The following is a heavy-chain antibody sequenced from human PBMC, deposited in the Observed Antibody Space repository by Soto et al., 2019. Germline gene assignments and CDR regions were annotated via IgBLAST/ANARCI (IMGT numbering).Heavy chain of an antibody. CDR1: GGSFSGYY. D-gene: IGHD1-26*01. CDR2: INHSGST. Sequence: SETLSLTCAVYGGSFSGYYWSWIRQPPGKGLEWIGEINHSGSTNYNPSLKSRVTISVDTSKNQFSLKLSSVTAADTAVYYCASVKVGDYYYYGMDVWGQGTTVTVSS. CDR3: ASVKVGDYYYYGMDV. V-gene: IGHV4-34*01. J-gene: IGHJ6*02.